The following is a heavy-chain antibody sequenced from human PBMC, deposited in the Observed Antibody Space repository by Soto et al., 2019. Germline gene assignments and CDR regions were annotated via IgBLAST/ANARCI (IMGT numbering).Heavy chain of an antibody. Sequence: SETLSLTCAVYGGSFSGHSWTWIRQSPGKGLEWIGEINHSGRVNYSPSLKSRVTISLDTSKNQFSLTLSSVTAADTAMYYCSTRAYDTTGYYRFDPWGQGTLVTVSS. CDR2: INHSGRV. V-gene: IGHV4-34*01. J-gene: IGHJ5*01. D-gene: IGHD3-22*01. CDR1: GGSFSGHS. CDR3: STRAYDTTGYYRFDP.